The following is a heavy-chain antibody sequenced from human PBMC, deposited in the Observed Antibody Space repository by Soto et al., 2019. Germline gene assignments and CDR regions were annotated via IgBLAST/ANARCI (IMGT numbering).Heavy chain of an antibody. D-gene: IGHD3-3*01. Sequence: QVQLVESGGGVVQPGRSLRLSCAASGFTFSSYAMHWVRQAPGKGLEWVAVISYDGSNKCYADSVKGRFTISRDNSKNTLYLQMNSLRAEVTAVYYCARDSDYDPFYAFDIWGQGTMVTVSS. CDR1: GFTFSSYA. CDR3: ARDSDYDPFYAFDI. CDR2: ISYDGSNK. V-gene: IGHV3-30-3*01. J-gene: IGHJ3*02.